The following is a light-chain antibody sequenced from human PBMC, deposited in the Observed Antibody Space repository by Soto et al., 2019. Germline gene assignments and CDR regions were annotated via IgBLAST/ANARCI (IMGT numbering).Light chain of an antibody. CDR3: QQYGSSGT. CDR1: QSVTTN. CDR2: GAS. V-gene: IGKV3-20*01. J-gene: IGKJ1*01. Sequence: EIVFTQSPATLSLSPGERATLSCRASQSVTTNLAWYQQKPGQAPRLLIYGASNRATGIPDRFSGSGSGTDFTLTISRLEPEDFAVHYCQQYGSSGTFGQGTKVDIK.